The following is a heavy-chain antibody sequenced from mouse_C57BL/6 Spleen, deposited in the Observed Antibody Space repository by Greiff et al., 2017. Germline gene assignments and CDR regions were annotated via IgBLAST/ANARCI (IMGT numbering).Heavy chain of an antibody. Sequence: EVQLQQSGPELVKPGASVKISCKASGYTFTDYYMNWVKQSPGKSLEWIGDINPNNGGTSYNQKFKGKATLTVDKSSSTAYMELRSLTSEDSAVYYCATRREGYFDYWGQGTTLTVSS. V-gene: IGHV1-26*01. CDR2: INPNNGGT. CDR1: GYTFTDYY. CDR3: ATRREGYFDY. J-gene: IGHJ2*01.